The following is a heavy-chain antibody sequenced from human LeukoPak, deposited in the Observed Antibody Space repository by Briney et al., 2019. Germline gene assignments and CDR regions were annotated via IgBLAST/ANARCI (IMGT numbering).Heavy chain of an antibody. J-gene: IGHJ4*02. CDR3: AREVAAAGNGGYFDY. V-gene: IGHV3-7*01. CDR1: GLTFSSYW. CDR2: IKQDGSEK. Sequence: GGSLRLSCAASGLTFSSYWMSWVRQAPGKGLEWVANIKQDGSEKYYVDSVKGRFTISRDNAKNSLYLQMNSLRAEDTAVYYCAREVAAAGNGGYFDYWGQGTLVTVSS. D-gene: IGHD6-13*01.